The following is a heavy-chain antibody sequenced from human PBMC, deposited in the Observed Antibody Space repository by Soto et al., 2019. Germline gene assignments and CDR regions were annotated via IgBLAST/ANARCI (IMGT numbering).Heavy chain of an antibody. Sequence: ESGGGLVQPGGSLRLSCAASGFTFSSYAMSWVRQAPGKGLEWVSAISGSGGSTYYADSVKGRFTISRDNSKNTLYLQMNSLRAEDTAAYYCAKSQGYYYDSSGLYWGQGTLVTVSS. CDR2: ISGSGGST. J-gene: IGHJ4*02. CDR1: GFTFSSYA. D-gene: IGHD3-22*01. V-gene: IGHV3-23*01. CDR3: AKSQGYYYDSSGLY.